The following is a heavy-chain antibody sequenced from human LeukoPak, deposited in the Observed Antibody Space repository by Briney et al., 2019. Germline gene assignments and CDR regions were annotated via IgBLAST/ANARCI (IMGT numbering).Heavy chain of an antibody. V-gene: IGHV3-7*01. CDR2: IKQDGSEK. CDR3: ARDLADSSGWYVTSCYFDY. Sequence: GGSLRLSCAASGFTFSSYWMSWVRQAPGKGLEWVANIKQDGSEKYYVDSVKGRFTTSRDNAKNSLYLQMSSLRAGDTAVYYCARDLADSSGWYVTSCYFDYWGQGTLVTVSS. D-gene: IGHD6-19*01. CDR1: GFTFSSYW. J-gene: IGHJ4*02.